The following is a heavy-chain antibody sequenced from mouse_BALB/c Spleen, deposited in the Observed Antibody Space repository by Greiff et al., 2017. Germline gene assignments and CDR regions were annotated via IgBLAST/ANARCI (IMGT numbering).Heavy chain of an antibody. J-gene: IGHJ4*01. CDR1: GFSLTSYG. CDR2: IWSGGST. CDR3: ARKGTTVVGYYAMDY. V-gene: IGHV2-2*02. Sequence: VQLKESGPGLVQPSQSLSITCTVSGFSLTSYGVHWVRQSPGKGLEWLGVIWSGGSTDYNAAFISRLSISKDNSKSQVFFKMNSLQANDTAIYYCARKGTTVVGYYAMDYWGQGTSVTVSS. D-gene: IGHD1-1*01.